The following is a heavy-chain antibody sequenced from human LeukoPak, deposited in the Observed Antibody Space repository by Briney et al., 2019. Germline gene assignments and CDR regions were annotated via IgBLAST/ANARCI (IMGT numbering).Heavy chain of an antibody. J-gene: IGHJ4*02. V-gene: IGHV1-18*01. CDR2: ISAYNGNT. D-gene: IGHD6-6*01. Sequence: ASVKVSCKASGYTFTSYGISWVRQAPGQGLEWMGRISAYNGNTNYAQKLQGRVTMTTDTSTSTAYMELRSLRSDDTAVYYCARGHAGAPRKYSSSGYFDYWGQGTLVTVSP. CDR1: GYTFTSYG. CDR3: ARGHAGAPRKYSSSGYFDY.